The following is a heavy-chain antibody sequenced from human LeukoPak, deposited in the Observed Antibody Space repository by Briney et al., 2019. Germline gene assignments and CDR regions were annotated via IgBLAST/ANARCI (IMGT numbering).Heavy chain of an antibody. CDR2: ISSSSSYI. J-gene: IGHJ6*03. D-gene: IGHD2/OR15-2a*01. V-gene: IGHV3-21*01. CDR3: ARDSLWVLFYPRHYYYYMDV. Sequence: GGSLRLSXAASGFTFSSYSMNWVRQAPGKGLEWVSSISSSSSYIYYADSVKGRFTISRDNAKNSLYLQMNSLRAEDTAVYYCARDSLWVLFYPRHYYYYMDVWGKGTTVTVSS. CDR1: GFTFSSYS.